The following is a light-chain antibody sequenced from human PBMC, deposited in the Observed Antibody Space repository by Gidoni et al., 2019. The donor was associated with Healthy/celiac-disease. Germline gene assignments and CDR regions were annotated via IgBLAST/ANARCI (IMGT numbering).Light chain of an antibody. V-gene: IGKV1-33*01. Sequence: DIQMTQSPSSLSASVGDRVTITCQASQDISNFLHWYQQKPGKAPKLLIYDASNLETGVPSRFSGSGSGTDFTFTISSLQPEDIATYYCQQYDNLLLYTFGQGTKLVIK. J-gene: IGKJ2*01. CDR3: QQYDNLLLYT. CDR2: DAS. CDR1: QDISNF.